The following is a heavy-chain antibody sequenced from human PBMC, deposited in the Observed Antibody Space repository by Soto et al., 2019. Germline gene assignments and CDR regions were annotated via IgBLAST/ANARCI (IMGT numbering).Heavy chain of an antibody. V-gene: IGHV1-18*01. CDR1: GYTFIRYG. J-gene: IGHJ6*02. Sequence: QVQLVQSAGEVKKPGASVKVSCKASGYTFIRYGITWVRLTPGQGLEWMGGISGYNDYTTYVQNRQGRVPMTSDTSTRTDSMGLRSLSSDQTVVYYCARACYYSSVWRNLRHYGVDVMGHGTTVTV. CDR2: ISGYNDYT. D-gene: IGHD3-16*01. CDR3: ARACYYSSVWRNLRHYGVDV.